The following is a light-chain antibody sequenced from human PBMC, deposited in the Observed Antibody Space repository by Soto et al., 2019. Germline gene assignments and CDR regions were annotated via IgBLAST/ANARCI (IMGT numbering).Light chain of an antibody. CDR1: SSDVGDYNY. Sequence: QSALTQPASVSGSPGQWITISCTGTSSDVGDYNYVSWYQQYPGKAPKLLIYEVNNRPSGVSNRFSGSKSGNTASLTISGLQAEDEADYYCSSYTTSSTYVFGTGTKVTVL. CDR2: EVN. J-gene: IGLJ1*01. CDR3: SSYTTSSTYV. V-gene: IGLV2-14*01.